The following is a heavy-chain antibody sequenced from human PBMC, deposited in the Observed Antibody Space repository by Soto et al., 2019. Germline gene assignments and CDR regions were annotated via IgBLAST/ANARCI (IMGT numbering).Heavy chain of an antibody. J-gene: IGHJ5*02. V-gene: IGHV4-30-2*01. CDR3: ARVPGP. CDR1: GGSISSGGYS. CDR2: ISHSGST. Sequence: SETLSLTCAVSGGSISSGGYSWSWIRQPPGKGLEWIGYISHSGSTYYNPSLMSRVTISVDRSKNQFSLKLSSVTAADTAGYYCARVPGPWGQGTLVTVSS.